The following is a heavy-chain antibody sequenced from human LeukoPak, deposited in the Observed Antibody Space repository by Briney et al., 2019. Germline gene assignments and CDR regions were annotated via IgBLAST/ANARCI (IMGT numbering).Heavy chain of an antibody. CDR2: IYYSGST. D-gene: IGHD5-12*01. CDR3: ARDKATIDAFDI. J-gene: IGHJ3*02. V-gene: IGHV4-59*12. Sequence: PSGTLSLTCSVSGGSISSYYWSWIRQPPGKGLEWIGYIYYSGSTNYNPSLKSRVTISVDTSKNQFSLKLSSATAADTAVYYCARDKATIDAFDIWGQGTMVTVSS. CDR1: GGSISSYY.